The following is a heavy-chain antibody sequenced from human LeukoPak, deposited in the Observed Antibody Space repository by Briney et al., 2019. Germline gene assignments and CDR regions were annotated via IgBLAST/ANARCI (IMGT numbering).Heavy chain of an antibody. Sequence: ASVKVSCKASGGTFSSYAISWVRQAPGQGLEWMGWISAYNGNTNYAQKLQGRVTMTTDTSTSTAYMELRSLRSDDTAVYYCARGGDTAMVTWFGYYYYGMDVWGQGTTVTVSS. CDR2: ISAYNGNT. CDR1: GGTFSSYA. J-gene: IGHJ6*02. CDR3: ARGGDTAMVTWFGYYYYGMDV. D-gene: IGHD5-18*01. V-gene: IGHV1-18*01.